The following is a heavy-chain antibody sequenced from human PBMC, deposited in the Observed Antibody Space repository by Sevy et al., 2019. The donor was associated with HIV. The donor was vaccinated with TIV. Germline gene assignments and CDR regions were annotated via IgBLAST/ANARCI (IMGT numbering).Heavy chain of an antibody. CDR1: RFTFGDYY. V-gene: IGHV3-11*01. J-gene: IGHJ4*02. CDR3: ARVRYNYGSDYYDY. D-gene: IGHD1-1*01. Sequence: GGSLRLSCAASRFTFGDYYMSWIRQAPGKGLEWVSYISSAGTTMYYADSLKGRFTISRDNAKNSLYLQMNSLRAEDTAVYYCARVRYNYGSDYYDYWGQGTLVTVSS. CDR2: ISSAGTTM.